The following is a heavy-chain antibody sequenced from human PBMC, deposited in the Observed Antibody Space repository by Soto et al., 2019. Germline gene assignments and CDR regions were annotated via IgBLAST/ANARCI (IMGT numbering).Heavy chain of an antibody. CDR1: GFTFSSYS. V-gene: IGHV3-21*01. J-gene: IGHJ3*02. CDR2: ISSSSSYI. CDR3: VRPIAAAGYDAFDI. D-gene: IGHD6-13*01. Sequence: EVQLVESGGGLVKPGGSLRLSCAASGFTFSSYSMNWVRQAPGKGLEWVSSISSSSSYIYYADSVKGRFTISRDNAKNSLYLQMNSLRAEDTAVYYCVRPIAAAGYDAFDIWGQGTMVTVSS.